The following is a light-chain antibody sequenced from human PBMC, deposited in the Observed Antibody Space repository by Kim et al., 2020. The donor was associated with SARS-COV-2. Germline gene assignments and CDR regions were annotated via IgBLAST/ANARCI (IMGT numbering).Light chain of an antibody. J-gene: IGKJ4*01. V-gene: IGKV3-20*01. Sequence: SPGQRATPSCRASQSFSGDYLAWYQHKPGQAPILLIYDVSTRATGTPDRFSGSGSGTEFTLTITGLDPEDAAIYVCQQYSGHGPLTFGGGTKLEI. CDR3: QQYSGHGPLT. CDR1: QSFSGDY. CDR2: DVS.